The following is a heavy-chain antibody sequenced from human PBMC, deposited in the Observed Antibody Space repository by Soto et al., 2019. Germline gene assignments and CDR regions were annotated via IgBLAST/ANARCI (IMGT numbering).Heavy chain of an antibody. CDR3: ARDGGLWFGEAPSEGAFDI. CDR1: GFTFSSYS. CDR2: ISSSSSYI. V-gene: IGHV3-21*01. Sequence: GGSLRLSCAASGFTFSSYSMNWVRQAPGKGLEWVSSISSSSSYIYYADSVKGRFTISRDNAKNSLYLQMNSLRAEDTAVYYCARDGGLWFGEAPSEGAFDIWGQGTMVTVSS. J-gene: IGHJ3*02. D-gene: IGHD3-10*01.